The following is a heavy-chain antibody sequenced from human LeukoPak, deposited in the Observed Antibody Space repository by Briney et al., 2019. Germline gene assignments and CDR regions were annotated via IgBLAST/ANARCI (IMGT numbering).Heavy chain of an antibody. CDR1: GFTFSSYE. V-gene: IGHV3-48*03. J-gene: IGHJ6*02. Sequence: GGSLRPSCAASGFTFSSYEMNWVRQAPGKGLEWVSYISSSGSTIYYADSVKGRFTISRDNAKNSLYLQMNSLRAEDTAVYYCARDPGLPLGQDYYYYGMDVWGQGTTVTVSS. CDR3: ARDPGLPLGQDYYYYGMDV. D-gene: IGHD5-18*01. CDR2: ISSSGSTI.